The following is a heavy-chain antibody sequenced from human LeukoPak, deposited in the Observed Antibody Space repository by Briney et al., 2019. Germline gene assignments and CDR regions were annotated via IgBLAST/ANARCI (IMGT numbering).Heavy chain of an antibody. CDR3: AKDLSIAVAGTGFDY. CDR1: GFTFSSYA. V-gene: IGHV3-23*01. Sequence: GGSLRLSCAASGFTFSSYAMSWVRQAPGKGLEWVSAISGSGGSTYYADSVKGRFTISRDNSKNTLYLQMNSLRAEDTAVYYCAKDLSIAVAGTGFDYWGQGTLVTVSS. J-gene: IGHJ4*02. CDR2: ISGSGGST. D-gene: IGHD6-19*01.